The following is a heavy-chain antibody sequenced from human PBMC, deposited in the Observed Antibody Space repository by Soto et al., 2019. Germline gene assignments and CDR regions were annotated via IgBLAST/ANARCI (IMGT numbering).Heavy chain of an antibody. Sequence: ASVKVSCKASGGTFSSYAISWVRQAPGQGLEWMGWINPNSGGTNYAQKFQGRVTMTRDTSISTAYMELSRLRSDDTAVYYCARDRVAVAGTVYYYYYGMDVWGQGTTVTVSS. CDR2: INPNSGGT. D-gene: IGHD6-19*01. CDR3: ARDRVAVAGTVYYYYYGMDV. V-gene: IGHV1-2*02. CDR1: GGTFSSYA. J-gene: IGHJ6*02.